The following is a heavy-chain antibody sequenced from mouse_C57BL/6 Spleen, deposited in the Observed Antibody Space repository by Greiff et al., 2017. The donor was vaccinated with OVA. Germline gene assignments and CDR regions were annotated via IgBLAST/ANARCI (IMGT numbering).Heavy chain of an antibody. CDR1: GYAFSSYW. CDR2: IYPGDGDT. CDR3: ARKGSNGGFAY. V-gene: IGHV1-80*01. Sequence: VQRVESGAELVKPGASVKISCKASGYAFSSYWMNWVKQRPGKGLEWIGQIYPGDGDTNYNGKFKGKATLTADKSSSTAYMQLSSLTSEDSAVYFCARKGSNGGFAYWGQGTLVTVSA. J-gene: IGHJ3*01. D-gene: IGHD1-1*01.